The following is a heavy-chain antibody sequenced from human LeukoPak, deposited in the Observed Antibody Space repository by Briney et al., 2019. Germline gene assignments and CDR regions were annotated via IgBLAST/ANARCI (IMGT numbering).Heavy chain of an antibody. CDR3: ARDKRGSYYDAFDI. CDR2: IYYSGST. D-gene: IGHD1-26*01. CDR1: GGSISSYY. J-gene: IGHJ3*02. Sequence: SETLSLTCTVSGGSISSYYWSWIRQPPGKGLEWIGYIYYSGSTNYNPSLKSRVTISVDTSKNQFSLKLSSVTAADTAVYYCARDKRGSYYDAFDIWGQGTMVTVSS. V-gene: IGHV4-59*01.